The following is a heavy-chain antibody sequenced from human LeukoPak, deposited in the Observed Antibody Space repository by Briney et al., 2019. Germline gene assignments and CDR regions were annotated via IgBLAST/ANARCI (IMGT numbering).Heavy chain of an antibody. J-gene: IGHJ4*02. CDR2: IYTSGST. V-gene: IGHV4-61*02. D-gene: IGHD3-22*01. Sequence: SETLSLTCTVSGGSISSGSYYWSWIRQPAGKGLEWIGRIYTSGSTNYSPSLKSRVTISLDTSKNQFSLKLSSVTAADTAVYYCARVGLLRAFDYWGQGTLVTVSS. CDR3: ARVGLLRAFDY. CDR1: GGSISSGSYY.